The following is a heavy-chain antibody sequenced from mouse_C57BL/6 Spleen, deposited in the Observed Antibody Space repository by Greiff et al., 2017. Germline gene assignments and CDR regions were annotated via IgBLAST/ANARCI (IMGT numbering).Heavy chain of an antibody. CDR1: GFTFTDYY. V-gene: IGHV7-3*01. J-gene: IGHJ2*01. CDR3: ARGGTTVDY. D-gene: IGHD1-1*01. CDR2: IRNKANGYTT. Sequence: EVHLVESGGGLVQPGGSLSLSCAASGFTFTDYYMSWVRQPPGKALEWWGFIRNKANGYTTEYSASVKGRFTISRDNSQSILYLQMNALEAEDNETYYCARGGTTVDYWGQGTTLTVSS.